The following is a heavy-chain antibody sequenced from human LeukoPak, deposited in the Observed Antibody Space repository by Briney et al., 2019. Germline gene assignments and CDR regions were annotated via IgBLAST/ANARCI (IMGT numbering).Heavy chain of an antibody. CDR2: ISARGIST. CDR3: AKSFDFSNGHSPILTPFDS. V-gene: IGHV3-23*01. D-gene: IGHD3-3*01. CDR1: GFTFSSSA. Sequence: TGGSLRLSCAASGFTFSSSAMSWVRQAPGKGLELASSISARGISTYYADSVKGRFTISRDNSKNTLYLQMNSLRGDDIGVYYCAKSFDFSNGHSPILTPFDSWGQGTLVSVSS. J-gene: IGHJ4*02.